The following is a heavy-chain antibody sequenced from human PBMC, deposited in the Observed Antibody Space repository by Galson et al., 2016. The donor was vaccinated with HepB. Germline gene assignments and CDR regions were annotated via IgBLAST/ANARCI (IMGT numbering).Heavy chain of an antibody. V-gene: IGHV3-48*02. CDR3: ARELVRSAFDL. CDR1: GFTFSTSG. Sequence: SLRLSCAGSGFTFSTSGLNWVRQAPGKGLQWISYISSSISTIYYADSVVGRFTISRDNAKNSVYLQMNNLRDVDTGVYYCARELVRSAFDLWGQGTLVTVSS. J-gene: IGHJ3*01. D-gene: IGHD6-6*01. CDR2: ISSSISTI.